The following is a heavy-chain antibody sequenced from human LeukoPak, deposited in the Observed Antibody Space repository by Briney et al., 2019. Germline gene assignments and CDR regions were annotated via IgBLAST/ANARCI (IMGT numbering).Heavy chain of an antibody. CDR3: ARVHAAYPFDY. V-gene: IGHV3-48*01. CDR1: GFTFSSYS. J-gene: IGHJ4*02. CDR2: ISTGSSTI. D-gene: IGHD2-15*01. Sequence: PGGSLRLSCTVSGFTFSSYSMNWVRQAAGKGLEWVSYISTGSSTIYYADSVKGRFTISRDNAKNSLYLQMNSLRAEDTAVYYCARVHAAYPFDYWGQGTLVTVSS.